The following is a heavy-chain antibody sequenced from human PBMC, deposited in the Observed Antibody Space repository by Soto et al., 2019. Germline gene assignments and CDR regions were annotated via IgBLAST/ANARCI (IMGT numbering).Heavy chain of an antibody. CDR1: GYTFTTYG. D-gene: IGHD3-10*02. V-gene: IGHV1-18*01. CDR2: ISAYNGNT. CDR3: ARQEGHIEPMIGEFDF. Sequence: QVQLVQSGPEVKKPGASGMLSCKAAGYTFTTYGVRWVRQAPGLGLEWIGWISAYNGNTNYAQKFHGRVTMTTDASANTAYLELRSLRSDDTAVYYCARQEGHIEPMIGEFDFWGQGHLVTVSS. J-gene: IGHJ4*02.